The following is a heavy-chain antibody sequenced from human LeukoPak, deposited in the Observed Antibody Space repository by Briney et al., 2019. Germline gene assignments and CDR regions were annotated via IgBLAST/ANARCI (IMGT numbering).Heavy chain of an antibody. D-gene: IGHD2-2*02. CDR2: IYPGGSDT. V-gene: IGHV5-51*01. CDR3: ARRVGDIVVVPAAIVGWFDP. J-gene: IGHJ5*02. CDR1: GYSFTSYW. Sequence: GESLKISCKGSGYSFTSYWIGWVRQMPGKGLEWMGIIYPGGSDTRYSPSLQGQVTISADKSISTAYLQWSSLKASDTAMYYCARRVGDIVVVPAAIVGWFDPWGQGTLVTVSS.